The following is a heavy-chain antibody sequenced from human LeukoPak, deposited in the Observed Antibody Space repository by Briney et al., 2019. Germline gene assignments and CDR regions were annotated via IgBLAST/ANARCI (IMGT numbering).Heavy chain of an antibody. CDR2: FYSTGST. D-gene: IGHD4-17*01. CDR1: GGSISSGDYY. J-gene: IGHJ5*02. Sequence: SETLSLTCTVSGGSISSGDYYWSWIRQPPGKGLEWIGYFYSTGSTYYNPSLKSRVTISVGTSKNQFSLKLSSVTAADTAVYYCARGVPADYGDNWFDPWGQGTLVTVSS. V-gene: IGHV4-30-4*01. CDR3: ARGVPADYGDNWFDP.